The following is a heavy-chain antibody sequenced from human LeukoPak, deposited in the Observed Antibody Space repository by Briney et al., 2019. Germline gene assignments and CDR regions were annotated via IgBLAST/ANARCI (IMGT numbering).Heavy chain of an antibody. D-gene: IGHD3-10*01. CDR3: ARIYGSGGNDY. J-gene: IGHJ4*02. V-gene: IGHV3-7*01. Sequence: GGSLRPSCVGSGFTFTTHWMSWVRQAPGKGLEWVANIKQDGSEKYYVDSVKGRFTISRDNAKNSLYLQMNSLRAEDTAVYYCARIYGSGGNDYWGQGTLVTVSS. CDR1: GFTFTTHW. CDR2: IKQDGSEK.